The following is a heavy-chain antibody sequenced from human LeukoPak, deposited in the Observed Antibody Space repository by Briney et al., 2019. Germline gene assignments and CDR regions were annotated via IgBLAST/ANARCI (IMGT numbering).Heavy chain of an antibody. CDR3: ARIPTYDILTGYYNGAFDY. J-gene: IGHJ4*02. CDR2: ISSSSSYI. CDR1: GFTFSSYS. D-gene: IGHD3-9*01. Sequence: GGSLRLSCVASGFTFSSYSMEWVRQAPGKGLEWVSSISSSSSYIYYADSVKGRFAISRDNAKNSLYLQMNSLRAEDTAVYYCARIPTYDILTGYYNGAFDYWGQGTLVTVSS. V-gene: IGHV3-21*06.